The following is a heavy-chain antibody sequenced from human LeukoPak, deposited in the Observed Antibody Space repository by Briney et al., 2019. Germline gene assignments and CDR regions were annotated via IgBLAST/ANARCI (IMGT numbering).Heavy chain of an antibody. CDR3: ARGSGSFYIH. D-gene: IGHD3-10*01. Sequence: GGSLRLSCAASGFTFSSYAMSWVRQAPGKGLEWVSAISGSGGSTYYADSVKGRFTISRDNSKNTLFLQMNSLRVEDTAVYYCARGSGSFYIHWGQGTLVTVSS. CDR2: ISGSGGST. V-gene: IGHV3-23*01. J-gene: IGHJ4*02. CDR1: GFTFSSYA.